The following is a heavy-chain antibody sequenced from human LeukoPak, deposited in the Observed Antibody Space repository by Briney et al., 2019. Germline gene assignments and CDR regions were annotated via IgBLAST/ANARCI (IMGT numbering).Heavy chain of an antibody. CDR1: GFTVSSNY. D-gene: IGHD2-21*01. J-gene: IGHJ6*02. Sequence: GSLRLSCAASGFTVSSNYMSWVRQAPGKGLEWVSVIYSGGSTYYADSVKGRFTISRDNSKNTLYLQMNSLRAEDTAVYYCARDVVEANYYYYYYGMDVWGQGTTVTASS. V-gene: IGHV3-66*01. CDR3: ARDVVEANYYYYYYGMDV. CDR2: IYSGGST.